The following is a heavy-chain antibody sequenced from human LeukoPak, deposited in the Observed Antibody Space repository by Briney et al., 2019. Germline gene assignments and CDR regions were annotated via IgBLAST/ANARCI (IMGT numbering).Heavy chain of an antibody. CDR1: GYTFTSYD. V-gene: IGHV1-8*03. Sequence: ASVKVSCKASGYTFTSYDINWVRQATGQGLEWMGWMNPNSGNTGYAQKFQGRVTITRNTSISTAYMELSSLRSDDTAVYYCAREERSFYGDYANWFDPWGQGTLVTVSS. CDR2: MNPNSGNT. D-gene: IGHD4-17*01. J-gene: IGHJ5*02. CDR3: AREERSFYGDYANWFDP.